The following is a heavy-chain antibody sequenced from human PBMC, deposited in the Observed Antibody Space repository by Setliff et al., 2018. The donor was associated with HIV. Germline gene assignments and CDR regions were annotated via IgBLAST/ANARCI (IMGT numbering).Heavy chain of an antibody. V-gene: IGHV4-61*02. D-gene: IGHD3-10*01. CDR1: GGSISSGSYF. CDR2: VYSSGIT. CDR3: ARESYFYYFDY. Sequence: SETLSLTCTVSGGSISSGSYFWNWIRQPAGKGLEWIGRVYSSGITNYNPSLKSRLTISLDTSKNQFSLQVTSVTAADTAVYYCARESYFYYFDYWGQGTLV. J-gene: IGHJ4*02.